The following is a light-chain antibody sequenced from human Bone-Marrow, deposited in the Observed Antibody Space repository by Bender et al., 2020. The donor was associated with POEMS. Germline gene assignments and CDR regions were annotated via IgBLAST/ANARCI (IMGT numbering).Light chain of an antibody. Sequence: QSVLTQPPSVSGTPGQRVTISCSGSGSNIGGYPVNWYQQLPGTAPRLLIYTNNERPSGVPDRFSGSKSGNTASLTISGLQADDEADYYCCSYAAGYIFVFGGGTKLTVL. V-gene: IGLV1-44*01. CDR1: GSNIGGYP. CDR3: CSYAAGYIFV. J-gene: IGLJ2*01. CDR2: TNN.